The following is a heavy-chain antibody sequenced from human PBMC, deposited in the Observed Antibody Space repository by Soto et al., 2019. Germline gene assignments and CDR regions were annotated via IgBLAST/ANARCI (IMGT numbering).Heavy chain of an antibody. D-gene: IGHD3-22*01. Sequence: SVKVSCKASGGTFSSYAISWVRQAPGQGLEWMGGIIPIFGTANYAQKFQGRVTITADESTSTAYMELSSLRSEDTAVYCCAFSYFYESCGYYPFDYWGPGTLVTV. CDR3: AFSYFYESCGYYPFDY. J-gene: IGHJ4*02. CDR2: IIPIFGTA. CDR1: GGTFSSYA. V-gene: IGHV1-69*13.